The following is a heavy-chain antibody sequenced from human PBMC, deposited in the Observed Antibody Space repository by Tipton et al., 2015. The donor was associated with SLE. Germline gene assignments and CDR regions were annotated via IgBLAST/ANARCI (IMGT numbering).Heavy chain of an antibody. Sequence: GSLRLSCAAFGFSFSSSAMSWVRQAPGKGLEWVSLSYGGGASKYAESVKGRFTMSRDNSKNTLYLQMNRLRLEDTAVYYCVKDPYISDWGHGTMVTVSS. CDR2: SYGGGAS. V-gene: IGHV3-23*03. CDR1: GFSFSSSA. J-gene: IGHJ3*01. CDR3: VKDPYISD. D-gene: IGHD3-22*01.